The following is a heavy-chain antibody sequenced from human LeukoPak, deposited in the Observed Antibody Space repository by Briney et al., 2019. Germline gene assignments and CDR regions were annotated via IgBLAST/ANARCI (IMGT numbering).Heavy chain of an antibody. V-gene: IGHV3-53*01. J-gene: IGHJ3*02. D-gene: IGHD6-19*01. Sequence: GGSLRLSCAASGFTVSSNYMSWVRQAPGRGLEWVSVIYTCGNTYYADSVKGRFTISRDNSKNTLYLQMHSLRAGDTAMYYFGSPSSGQSFDIWGQGTMVTVSS. CDR2: IYTCGNT. CDR1: GFTVSSNY. CDR3: GSPSSGQSFDI.